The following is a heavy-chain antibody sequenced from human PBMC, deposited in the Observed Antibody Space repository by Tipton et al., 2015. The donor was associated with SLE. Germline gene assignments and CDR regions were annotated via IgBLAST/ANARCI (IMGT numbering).Heavy chain of an antibody. CDR1: GGSFSGYY. Sequence: TLSLTCAVYGGSFSGYYWSWIRQPPGKGLEWIGSIYYSGSTSYNPSLKSRVTISVDTSKNQFSLKLSSVTAADTAVYYCARPVEMATIGAFDIWGQGTMVTVSS. V-gene: IGHV4-34*01. CDR3: ARPVEMATIGAFDI. CDR2: IYYSGST. D-gene: IGHD5-24*01. J-gene: IGHJ3*02.